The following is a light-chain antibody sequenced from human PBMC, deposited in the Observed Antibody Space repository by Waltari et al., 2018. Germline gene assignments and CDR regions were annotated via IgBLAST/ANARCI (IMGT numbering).Light chain of an antibody. J-gene: IGLJ3*02. CDR2: VNSDGSH. CDR1: SGHYSNV. Sequence: QLVLTQSPSASASLGASITLTCTLSSGHYSNVIAWLQQLPEKGPRYLMKVNSDGSHSRGNEIPDRFSGSSSGAERYLTISSLQSEDEADYYGQTGGHGTWVFGGGTKLTVL. CDR3: QTGGHGTWV. V-gene: IGLV4-69*01.